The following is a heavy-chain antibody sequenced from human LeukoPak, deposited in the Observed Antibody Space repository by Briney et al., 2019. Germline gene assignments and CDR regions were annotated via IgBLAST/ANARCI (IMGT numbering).Heavy chain of an antibody. CDR3: ARVSTYSAIDY. Sequence: GGPLRLSCAASGFTFSSYWMHWVRQGPGKGLVWVSRINSDGSSTSYADSVKGRFTISRDSAKNTLYLQMNSLRAEDTAVYYCARVSTYSAIDYWGQGTLVTVSS. J-gene: IGHJ4*02. CDR2: INSDGSST. D-gene: IGHD1-26*01. V-gene: IGHV3-74*01. CDR1: GFTFSSYW.